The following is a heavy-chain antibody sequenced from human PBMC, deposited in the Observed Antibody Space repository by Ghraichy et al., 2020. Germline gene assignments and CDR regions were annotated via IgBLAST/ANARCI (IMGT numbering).Heavy chain of an antibody. CDR1: GGSISSSSYY. Sequence: SETLSLTCTVSGGSISSSSYYWGWIRQPPGKGLEWIGSIYYSGSTYYNPSLKSRVTISVDTSKNQFSLKLSSVTAADTAVYYCARESLYGDYYDWFDPWGQGTLVTVSS. J-gene: IGHJ5*02. D-gene: IGHD4-17*01. V-gene: IGHV4-39*02. CDR2: IYYSGST. CDR3: ARESLYGDYYDWFDP.